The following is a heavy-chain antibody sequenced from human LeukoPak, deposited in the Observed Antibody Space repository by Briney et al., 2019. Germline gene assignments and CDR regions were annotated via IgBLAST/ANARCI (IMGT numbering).Heavy chain of an antibody. J-gene: IGHJ6*02. D-gene: IGHD4-23*01. CDR3: ARGNSGAVYYHGMDV. V-gene: IGHV3-30-3*01. CDR1: GFTFTTYA. CDR2: ISYDGNNK. Sequence: AGGSLRLSCAASGFTFTTYAMHWVRQAPGKGLEWVAVISYDGNNKYYADAFNGRFTISRDNSENTLYLQMNSLSADDTAVYYCARGNSGAVYYHGMDVWGQGTTVTVSS.